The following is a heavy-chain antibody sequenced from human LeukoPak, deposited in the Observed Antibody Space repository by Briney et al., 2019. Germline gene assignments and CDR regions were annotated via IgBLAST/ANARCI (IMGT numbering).Heavy chain of an antibody. V-gene: IGHV4-34*01. CDR2: SSHSGST. CDR1: GGSFSGHY. CDR3: ARGVGASWSGYYTRYYYYMDV. J-gene: IGHJ6*03. Sequence: SETLSLTCAVYGGSFSGHYWSWIRQPPGKGLEWIGESSHSGSTNYNPSLKSRVTISVDTSKNQFSLKLSSVTAADTAVYYCARGVGASWSGYYTRYYYYMDVWGKGTTVTVSS. D-gene: IGHD3-3*01.